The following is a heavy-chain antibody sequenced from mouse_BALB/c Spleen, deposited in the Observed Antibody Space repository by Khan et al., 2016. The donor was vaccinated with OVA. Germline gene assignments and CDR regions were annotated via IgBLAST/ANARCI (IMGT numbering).Heavy chain of an antibody. J-gene: IGHJ2*01. CDR2: ISGDSTTI. D-gene: IGHD1-1*01. CDR3: ATSYFYGYYFDY. CDR1: GFTFSSYG. V-gene: IGHV5-17*02. Sequence: EGKIVECGGGLVQPGGSRKLSCAASGFTFSSYGMHWVLQAPEKGLEWVAYISGDSTTIYYAHTVKGRFTISRDNPKNTLFLQMTSVMSEDTAKYYCATSYFYGYYFDYWGPGTTLTVSS.